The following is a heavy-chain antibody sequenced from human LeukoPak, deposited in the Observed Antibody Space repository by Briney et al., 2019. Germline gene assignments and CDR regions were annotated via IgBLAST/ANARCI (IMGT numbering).Heavy chain of an antibody. CDR2: INSDGSST. CDR1: GYTFSSYW. D-gene: IGHD1-26*01. Sequence: PGGSLRLSCAASGYTFSSYWMHWVRHAPGKGLVWVSRINSDGSSTSYADSVKGRFTISRDNAKNTPYLKMNSLRAEDTAVYYCARHGMGAGPAFDIWGQGTLVTVSS. J-gene: IGHJ3*02. CDR3: ARHGMGAGPAFDI. V-gene: IGHV3-74*01.